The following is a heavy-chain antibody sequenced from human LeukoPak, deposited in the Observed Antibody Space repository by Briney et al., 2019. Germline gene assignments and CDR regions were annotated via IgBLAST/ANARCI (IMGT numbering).Heavy chain of an antibody. Sequence: DRSLTLSCAASGFKFDDYGMHWVRQAPGKGLEWVSGITWRSDSIGYADSVKGRFTIFRENAKNSLYLQMNSLRAGDTAVYYCVRKGSGATTFAFDIWGQGTMVTVSS. CDR3: VRKGSGATTFAFDI. J-gene: IGHJ3*02. CDR2: ITWRSDSI. CDR1: GFKFDDYG. D-gene: IGHD1-26*01. V-gene: IGHV3-9*01.